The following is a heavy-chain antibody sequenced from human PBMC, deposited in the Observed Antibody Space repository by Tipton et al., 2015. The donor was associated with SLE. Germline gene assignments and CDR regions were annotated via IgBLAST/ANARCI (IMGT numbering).Heavy chain of an antibody. Sequence: SLRLSCAASGFTVSSNYMSWVRQAPGKGLEWVSVIYSGGSTYYADSVKGRFTISRDNSKNSLYLQMNSLRAEDTALYYCAKDNRPKMGGGGGAFDIWGQGTMVTVSS. CDR3: AKDNRPKMGGGGGAFDI. CDR2: IYSGGST. V-gene: IGHV3-53*05. D-gene: IGHD3-16*01. CDR1: GFTVSSNY. J-gene: IGHJ3*02.